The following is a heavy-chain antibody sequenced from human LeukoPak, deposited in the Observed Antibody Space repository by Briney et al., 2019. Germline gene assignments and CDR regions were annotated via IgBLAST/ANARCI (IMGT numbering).Heavy chain of an antibody. V-gene: IGHV1-2*02. CDR2: INPNSGGT. J-gene: IGHJ4*02. D-gene: IGHD3-22*01. Sequence: GASVKVSCKASGYTFTRHYMHWVRQAPGQGLEGMGWINPNSGGTNYAQKFQGRVTMTRDTSISTAYMELSRLRSDDTAVYYCARGAHYHDSSEGYDYWGQGTLVTVSS. CDR1: GYTFTRHY. CDR3: ARGAHYHDSSEGYDY.